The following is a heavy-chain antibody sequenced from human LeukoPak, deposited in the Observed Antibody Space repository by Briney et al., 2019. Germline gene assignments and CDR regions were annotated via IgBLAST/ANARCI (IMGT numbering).Heavy chain of an antibody. CDR2: INTNTGNP. D-gene: IGHD3-10*01. V-gene: IGHV7-4-1*02. Sequence: ASVKVSCKASGYTFTSYAMNWVRQAPGQGLEWMGWINTNTGNPTYAQGFTGRFVFSLDTSVSTAYLQISSLKAEDTAVYYCARDRPSGSYYKQFPFDYWGQGTLVTVSS. CDR1: GYTFTSYA. J-gene: IGHJ4*02. CDR3: ARDRPSGSYYKQFPFDY.